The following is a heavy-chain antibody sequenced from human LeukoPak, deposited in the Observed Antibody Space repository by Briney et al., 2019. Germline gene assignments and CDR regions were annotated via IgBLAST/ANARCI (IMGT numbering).Heavy chain of an antibody. D-gene: IGHD3-10*01. CDR1: GGSISSYY. V-gene: IGHV4-4*07. CDR2: IYTSGST. Sequence: SETLSLTCTVSGGSISSYYWSWIRQPAGKGLEWIGRIYTSGSTNHNPSLKSRVTMSVDTSKNQFSLKLSSVTAADTAVYYCAYGSGSQFSDDAFDIWGQGTMVTVSS. J-gene: IGHJ3*02. CDR3: AYGSGSQFSDDAFDI.